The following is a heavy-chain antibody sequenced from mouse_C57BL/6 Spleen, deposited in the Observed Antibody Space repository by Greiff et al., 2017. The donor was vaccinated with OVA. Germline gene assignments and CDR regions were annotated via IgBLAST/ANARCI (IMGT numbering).Heavy chain of an antibody. D-gene: IGHD4-1*01. CDR2: IWSGGST. Sequence: QVQLQQSGPGLVQPSQSLSITCTVSGFSLTSYGVHWVRQSPGKGLEWLGVIWSGGSTDYNAAFISRLSISKDNSKSQVFFKMNSLQADDTAIYYCARKDWSYAMDYWGQGTSVTASS. CDR3: ARKDWSYAMDY. V-gene: IGHV2-2*01. J-gene: IGHJ4*01. CDR1: GFSLTSYG.